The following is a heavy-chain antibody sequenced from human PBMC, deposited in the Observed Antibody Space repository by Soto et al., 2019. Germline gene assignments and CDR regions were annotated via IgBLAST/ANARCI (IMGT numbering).Heavy chain of an antibody. CDR2: IYYSGST. J-gene: IGHJ4*02. D-gene: IGHD3-22*01. CDR3: ASYDSSGYHHAYYFDY. V-gene: IGHV4-30-4*01. Sequence: PSETLSLTCTVSGGSISSGDYYWCWIRQPPGKGLEWIGYIYYSGSTYYNPSLKSRVTISVDTSKNQFSLKLSSVTAADTAVYYCASYDSSGYHHAYYFDYWGQGTLVTVSS. CDR1: GGSISSGDYY.